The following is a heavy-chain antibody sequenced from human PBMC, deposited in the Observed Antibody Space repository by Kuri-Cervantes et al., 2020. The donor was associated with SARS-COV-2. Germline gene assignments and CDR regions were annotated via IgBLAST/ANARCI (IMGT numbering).Heavy chain of an antibody. Sequence: GESLKISCAASGLIFSSYWMSWVRQAPGKGLEWVANIKQDGSEKYYVDSVKGRFTISRDNAKNSLYLQMNSLRAEDTAVYYCARGKQDFDYWGQGTLVTVSS. CDR3: ARGKQDFDY. CDR2: IKQDGSEK. CDR1: GLIFSSYW. J-gene: IGHJ4*02. V-gene: IGHV3-7*01.